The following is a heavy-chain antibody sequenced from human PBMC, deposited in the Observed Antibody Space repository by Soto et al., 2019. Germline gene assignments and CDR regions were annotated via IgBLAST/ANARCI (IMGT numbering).Heavy chain of an antibody. V-gene: IGHV4-39*01. CDR3: ARHDDGYEDY. J-gene: IGHJ4*02. D-gene: IGHD1-1*01. CDR2: IYYSGST. CDR1: GGSISSSSYY. Sequence: KPSETLSLTCTVSGGSISSSSYYWGWIRQPPGKGLEWIGSIYYSGSTYYNPSLKSRVTISVDTSKNQFSLKLSSVTAADTAVYYCARHDDGYEDYWGQGTLVTVSS.